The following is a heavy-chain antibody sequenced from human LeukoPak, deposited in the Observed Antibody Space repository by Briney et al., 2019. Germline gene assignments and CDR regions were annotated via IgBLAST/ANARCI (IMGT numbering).Heavy chain of an antibody. V-gene: IGHV1-2*02. CDR3: ARGLVPAAAFDY. CDR2: INTNSGGT. CDR1: GYTFTGYY. J-gene: IGHJ4*02. Sequence: ASVKVSCKASGYTFTGYYMHWVRQAPGQGPEGMGWINTNSGGTNYAQKFQGRVTMIRDTSISTAYMELSRLRSDDTAVYYCARGLVPAAAFDYWGQGTLVTVSS. D-gene: IGHD2-2*01.